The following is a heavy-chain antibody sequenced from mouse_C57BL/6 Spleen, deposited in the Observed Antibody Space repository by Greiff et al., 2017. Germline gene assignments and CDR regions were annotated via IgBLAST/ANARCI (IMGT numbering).Heavy chain of an antibody. CDR3: ARPYDGYYNWYFDV. Sequence: EVKLVESGGGLVKPGGSLKLSCAASGFTFSSYAMSWVRQTPEKRLEWVATISDGGSYTYYPDNVKGRFTISRDNAKNNLYLQMSHLKSEDTAMYYCARPYDGYYNWYFDVWGTGTTGTVSS. CDR2: ISDGGSYT. D-gene: IGHD2-3*01. V-gene: IGHV5-4*03. CDR1: GFTFSSYA. J-gene: IGHJ1*03.